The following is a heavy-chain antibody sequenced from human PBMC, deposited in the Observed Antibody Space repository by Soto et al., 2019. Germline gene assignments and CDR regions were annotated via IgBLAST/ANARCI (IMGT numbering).Heavy chain of an antibody. J-gene: IGHJ4*02. CDR2: IFSGGST. D-gene: IGHD6-13*01. CDR3: ASGGLAAAGFDY. Sequence: GGSLRLSCAASGFTVSSNYMSWVRQAPGKGLEWVSVIFSGGSTYYADSGKGRFTISRHNSKNTLYLQMNSLRAEDTAVYYCASGGLAAAGFDYWGQGTLVTVSS. CDR1: GFTVSSNY. V-gene: IGHV3-53*04.